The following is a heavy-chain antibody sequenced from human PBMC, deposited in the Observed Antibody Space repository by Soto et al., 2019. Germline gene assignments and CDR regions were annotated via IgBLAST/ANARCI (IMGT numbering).Heavy chain of an antibody. CDR1: GYTFTGYD. V-gene: IGHV1-2*02. D-gene: IGHD4-4*01. CDR2: INPNSGGT. CDR3: AKRGVNSRSMDV. Sequence: QVQLEQSGAEVKKPGASVVVSCKASGYTFTGYDMHWVRQAPRQGLEWMGWINPNSGGTKYAQKFQGRVAMTRDTAISTAYMELSRLTYDDTAVYYCAKRGVNSRSMDVWGQGTTVTVSS. J-gene: IGHJ6*02.